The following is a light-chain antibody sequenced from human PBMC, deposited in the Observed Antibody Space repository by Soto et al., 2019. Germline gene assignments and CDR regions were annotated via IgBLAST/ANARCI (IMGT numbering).Light chain of an antibody. CDR2: SHN. CDR1: SSNIGSNN. J-gene: IGLJ1*01. CDR3: AAWDDSLNGPV. Sequence: QSVLTQPPSASGTPGQMVTISCSGSSSNIGSNNVNWYQQLPGTAPKLLIYSHNQRPSGVPDRFSGSKSGTSASLAISGLQSEDEADYFCAAWDDSLNGPVFGTGTKVTVL. V-gene: IGLV1-44*01.